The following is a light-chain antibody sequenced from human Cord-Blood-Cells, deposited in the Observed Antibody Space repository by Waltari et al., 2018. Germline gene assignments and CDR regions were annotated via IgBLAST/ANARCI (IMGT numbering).Light chain of an antibody. V-gene: IGLV3-25*02. Sequence: SYELTQPPSVSVSPGQPARLTSSGVDCPKQIAYGYQQKPGQAPVLVVYKDRERPSGIPERFSGSSSGTTVTLTISGVQAEDESDYYCQSADSSGTYYVFGTGTKVTVL. CDR3: QSADSSGTYYV. J-gene: IGLJ1*01. CDR1: DCPKQI. CDR2: KDR.